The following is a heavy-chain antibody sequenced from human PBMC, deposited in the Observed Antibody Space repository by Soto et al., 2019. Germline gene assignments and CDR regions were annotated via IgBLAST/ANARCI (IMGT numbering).Heavy chain of an antibody. V-gene: IGHV4-30-4*01. J-gene: IGHJ4*02. CDR2: IYYSGNT. D-gene: IGHD6-6*01. Sequence: SETLSLTCTVSGDSISTADYYWNWIRQPPGKGLEWIGYIYYSGNTYYIPSLKSRVTISVDTSKNQISLKLNSVTAADTAVYYCAIGIYSPSSFFDSWGPGTLVTVSS. CDR3: AIGIYSPSSFFDS. CDR1: GDSISTADYY.